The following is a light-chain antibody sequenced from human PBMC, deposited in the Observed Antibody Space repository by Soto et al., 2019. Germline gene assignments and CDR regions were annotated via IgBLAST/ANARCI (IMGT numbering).Light chain of an antibody. J-gene: IGLJ3*02. Sequence: QSVLTQSPSASGTPGQRVTISCSGSSSNIGSNTVNWYQQFPGTAPKFLIHSNNERPSGVPDRFSGSKSGTSASLAISGLQSEDEADYYCAAWDDSLNGGVFGGGTKLTVL. CDR3: AAWDDSLNGGV. V-gene: IGLV1-44*01. CDR2: SNN. CDR1: SSNIGSNT.